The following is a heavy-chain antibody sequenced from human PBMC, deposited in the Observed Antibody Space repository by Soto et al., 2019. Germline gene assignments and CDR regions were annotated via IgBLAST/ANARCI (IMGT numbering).Heavy chain of an antibody. V-gene: IGHV3-21*01. CDR1: GFTFSSYS. Sequence: EVQLVESGGGLVKPGGSLRLSCAASGFTFSSYSMNWVRQAPGKGLVWVSSISSSSSYIYYADSVKGRFTISRDNAKNSLYLKMTSLRAEDTAVYYCARDIVVVPAAADAFDIWGQGTMVTVSS. CDR2: ISSSSSYI. J-gene: IGHJ3*02. CDR3: ARDIVVVPAAADAFDI. D-gene: IGHD2-2*01.